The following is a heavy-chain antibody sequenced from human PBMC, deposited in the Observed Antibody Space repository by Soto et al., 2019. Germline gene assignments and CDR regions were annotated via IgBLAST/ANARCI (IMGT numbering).Heavy chain of an antibody. V-gene: IGHV3-30*18. J-gene: IGHJ4*02. CDR1: GFTFSSYG. Sequence: QVQLVESGGGVVQPGRSLRLSCAASGFTFSSYGMHWVRQAPGKGLEWVAVISYDGSNKYYADSVKGRFTISRDNSKNTLYLQMHSLRAEDTAVYYCAKDWTKSYGDFDYWGQGTLVTVSS. CDR3: AKDWTKSYGDFDY. D-gene: IGHD3-3*01. CDR2: ISYDGSNK.